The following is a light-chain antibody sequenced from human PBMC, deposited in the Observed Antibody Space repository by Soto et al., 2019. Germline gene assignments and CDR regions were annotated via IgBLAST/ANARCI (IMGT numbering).Light chain of an antibody. V-gene: IGKV1-39*01. CDR3: QQYSTYST. CDR2: AAS. CDR1: QRISSY. Sequence: DIQMTQSPSSLSASVGDRVTITFRASQRISSYLNWYQQKPGKAPKLLIYAASSLQSGVPSRFSGSGSGTEFTLTISSLQPDDSATYYCQQYSTYSTFGQGTKVDIK. J-gene: IGKJ1*01.